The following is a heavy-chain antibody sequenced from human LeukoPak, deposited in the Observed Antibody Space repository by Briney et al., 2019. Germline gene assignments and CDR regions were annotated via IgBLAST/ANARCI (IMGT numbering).Heavy chain of an antibody. D-gene: IGHD4-23*01. CDR3: AKEGAAGGKMQFCFDY. CDR1: GFIFSNYG. Sequence: PGRSLRLSCAASGFIFSNYGMHWVRQAPGKGLEWLTLIWFDGSNKYYVDSVRGRFTISRDNSKNALYLQMNSLRPEDTAVYYCAKEGAAGGKMQFCFDYWGQGTLVTVSS. V-gene: IGHV3-33*06. CDR2: IWFDGSNK. J-gene: IGHJ4*02.